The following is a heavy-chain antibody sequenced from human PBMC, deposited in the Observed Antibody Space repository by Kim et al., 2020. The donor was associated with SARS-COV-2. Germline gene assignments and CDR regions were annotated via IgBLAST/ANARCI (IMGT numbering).Heavy chain of an antibody. J-gene: IGHJ3*02. D-gene: IGHD2-2*02. Sequence: GASLKISCKGSGYSFTSYWIGWVRQMPGKGLEWMGIIYPGDSDTRYSPSFQGQVTISADKSISTAYLQWSSLKASDTAMYYCARDVSHCSSTSCYSPDAFDIWGQGTMVTVSS. CDR2: IYPGDSDT. V-gene: IGHV5-51*01. CDR1: GYSFTSYW. CDR3: ARDVSHCSSTSCYSPDAFDI.